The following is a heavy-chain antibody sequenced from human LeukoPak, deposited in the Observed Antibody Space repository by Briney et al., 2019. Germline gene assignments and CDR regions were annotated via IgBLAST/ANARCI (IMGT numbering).Heavy chain of an antibody. V-gene: IGHV1-2*02. D-gene: IGHD1-26*01. CDR2: INPNSGGT. CDR1: GYTFTGYY. CDR3: ARDGFYSGSSNWFDP. Sequence: ASVKVSCKASGYTFTGYYMHWVRQAPGQGLEWMGWINPNSGGTNYAQKFQGRVTMTRDTSISTAYMELSRLRSDDTAVYYCARDGFYSGSSNWFDPWGQGTLVTVYS. J-gene: IGHJ5*02.